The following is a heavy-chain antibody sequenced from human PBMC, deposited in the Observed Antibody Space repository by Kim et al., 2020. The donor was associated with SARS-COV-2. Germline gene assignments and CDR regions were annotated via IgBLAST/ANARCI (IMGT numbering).Heavy chain of an antibody. D-gene: IGHD3-9*01. CDR1: GGSISSSSYY. J-gene: IGHJ3*02. CDR2: IYYSGST. CDR3: ARPSLRYFDWLPDAFDI. V-gene: IGHV4-39*01. Sequence: SETLSLTCTVSGGSISSSSYYWGWIRQPPGKGLEWIGSIYYSGSTYYNPSLKSRVTISVDTSKNQFSLKLSSVTAADTAVYYCARPSLRYFDWLPDAFDIWGQGTMVTVSS.